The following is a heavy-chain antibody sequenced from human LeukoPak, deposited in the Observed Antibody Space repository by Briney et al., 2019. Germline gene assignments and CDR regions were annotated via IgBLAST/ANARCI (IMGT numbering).Heavy chain of an antibody. CDR3: ARWYYDILTGYRTFDY. CDR1: GFTFGRYE. V-gene: IGHV3-48*03. J-gene: IGHJ4*02. Sequence: GGSLRLSCAASGFTFGRYEMNWVRQAPGKGLEWVAHISETIYYADSVQGRFTISRDNAKNSLYLQMNSLRAEDTAVYYCARWYYDILTGYRTFDYWGQGTLVTVSS. CDR2: ISETI. D-gene: IGHD3-9*01.